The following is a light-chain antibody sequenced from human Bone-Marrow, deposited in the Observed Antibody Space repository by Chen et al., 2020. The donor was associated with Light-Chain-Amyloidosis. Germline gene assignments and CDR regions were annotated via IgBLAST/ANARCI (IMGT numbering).Light chain of an antibody. CDR2: DAS. CDR1: QTISDK. CDR3: QQRGNWPWT. Sequence: TQSPDTLSVSPGGRATLSCRASQTISDKLAWYQQRPGRAPRLLIYDASNRATGIPARFSGSGSGTEFTLTISSLEPEDFAVYYCQQRGNWPWTFGQGTKVEIK. V-gene: IGKV3-11*01. J-gene: IGKJ1*01.